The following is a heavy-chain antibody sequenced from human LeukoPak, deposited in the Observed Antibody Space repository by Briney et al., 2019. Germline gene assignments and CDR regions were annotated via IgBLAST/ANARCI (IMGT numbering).Heavy chain of an antibody. Sequence: ASVKVSCKASGYTFTSYGISWVRQAPGQGLEWMGWISAYNGNTNYAQKLQGRVTMTTDTSTSTAYMELRSLRSDDTAVYYCARWAYDSSGYYYYYYGMDVWGQGTTVTVSS. CDR3: ARWAYDSSGYYYYYYGMDV. CDR1: GYTFTSYG. CDR2: ISAYNGNT. D-gene: IGHD3-22*01. J-gene: IGHJ6*02. V-gene: IGHV1-18*01.